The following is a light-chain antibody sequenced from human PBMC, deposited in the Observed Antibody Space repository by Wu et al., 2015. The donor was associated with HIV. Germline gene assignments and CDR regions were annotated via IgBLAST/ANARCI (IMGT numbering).Light chain of an antibody. CDR3: QQYNNWPPVT. V-gene: IGKV3-15*01. CDR2: GAS. J-gene: IGKJ4*01. Sequence: EIVVTQSPATLSVSPGERATLSCRASQSVSGDLAWYQQKPGQAPRLLIYGASSRATGIPARFSGSGSGTEFTLTITSLQSEDFAVYYCQQYNNWPPVTFGGGTKVEIK. CDR1: QSVSGD.